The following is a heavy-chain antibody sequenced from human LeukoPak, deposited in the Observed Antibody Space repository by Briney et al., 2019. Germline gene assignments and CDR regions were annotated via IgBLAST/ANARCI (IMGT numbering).Heavy chain of an antibody. J-gene: IGHJ6*02. CDR1: GDSVSSNSAS. CDR2: TLYRSKWYN. V-gene: IGHV6-1*01. CDR3: ARSHYYGMDV. Sequence: SQTLSLTCAISGDSVSSNSASWSWIRQSPSRGLEWLGKTLYRSKWYNDYAVSVKSRITINPDTSKSQFSLQLNSVTPEDTAVYYCARSHYYGMDVWGQGTTVTVAS.